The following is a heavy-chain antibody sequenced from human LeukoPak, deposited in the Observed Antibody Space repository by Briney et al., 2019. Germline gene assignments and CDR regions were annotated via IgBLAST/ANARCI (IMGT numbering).Heavy chain of an antibody. D-gene: IGHD3-22*01. Sequence: ASVKVSCKASGYTFTSYDINWVRQATGQGLEWMGWMNPNSGNTGYAQKFRGRVTMTRNTSISTAYMELSSLRSEDTAVYYCARVYDSSGYFPRAFDYWGQGTLVTVSS. CDR1: GYTFTSYD. V-gene: IGHV1-8*01. CDR2: MNPNSGNT. J-gene: IGHJ4*02. CDR3: ARVYDSSGYFPRAFDY.